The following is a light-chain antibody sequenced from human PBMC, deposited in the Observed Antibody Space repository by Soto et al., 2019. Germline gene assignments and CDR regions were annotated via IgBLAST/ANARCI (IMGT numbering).Light chain of an antibody. J-gene: IGLJ1*01. CDR2: EVT. Sequence: SVLTQPASVSGSPGQSITISCTGISSDGANYNYVSWYQQFPGKAPKLLIYEVTNRPSGLSHRFSGSKSGNTASLTISGLKVEDEADYYCCSSGGSPTYVFGTGTKVTVL. V-gene: IGLV2-23*02. CDR1: SSDGANYNY. CDR3: CSSGGSPTYV.